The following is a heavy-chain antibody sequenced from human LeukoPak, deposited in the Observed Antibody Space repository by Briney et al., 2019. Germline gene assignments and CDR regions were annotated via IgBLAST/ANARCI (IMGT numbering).Heavy chain of an antibody. Sequence: ASVKVSCKASGYIFTSYFMHWVRQAPGQGLEWMGLINPSGGSTRYAQKFQGRVTMTRDMSTSTVYMELSSLRSEDTAVYYCARVKVRYSYGYILDYWGQGTLVTVSS. D-gene: IGHD5-18*01. V-gene: IGHV1-46*01. J-gene: IGHJ4*02. CDR1: GYIFTSYF. CDR3: ARVKVRYSYGYILDY. CDR2: INPSGGST.